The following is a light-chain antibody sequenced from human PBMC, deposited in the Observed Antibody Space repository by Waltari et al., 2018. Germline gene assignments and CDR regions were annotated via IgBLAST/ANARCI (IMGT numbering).Light chain of an antibody. CDR2: DVT. Sequence: QSALTQPASVSGSPGQSITSSCTGICRSIDDSDFVSWYQHHPGEAPRVIIYDVTNRPSGISDRFSASKSANTASLTISGLQPEDEGDYYCTSQTLDGVVLFGGGTQVTVL. CDR1: CRSIDDSDF. CDR3: TSQTLDGVVL. V-gene: IGLV2-14*03. J-gene: IGLJ3*02.